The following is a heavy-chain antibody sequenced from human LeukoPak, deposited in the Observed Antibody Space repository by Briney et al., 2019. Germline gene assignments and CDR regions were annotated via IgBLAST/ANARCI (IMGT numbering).Heavy chain of an antibody. V-gene: IGHV1-69*05. J-gene: IGHJ5*02. CDR3: ARDVFTMIVVVTRSSWFDP. D-gene: IGHD3-22*01. CDR1: GYTFTGYY. Sequence: SVKVSCKASGYTFTGYYMHWVRQAPGQGLEWMGGIIPIFGTANYAQKFQGRVTITTDESTSTAYMELSSLRSEDTAVYYCARDVFTMIVVVTRSSWFDPWGQGTLVTVSS. CDR2: IIPIFGTA.